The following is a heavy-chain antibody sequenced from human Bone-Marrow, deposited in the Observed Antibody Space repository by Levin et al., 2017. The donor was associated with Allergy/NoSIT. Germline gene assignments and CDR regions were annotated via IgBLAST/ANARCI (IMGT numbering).Heavy chain of an antibody. CDR1: GFTFTSYD. V-gene: IGHV3-13*01. J-gene: IGHJ4*02. CDR2: IGTAGDT. D-gene: IGHD6-6*01. CDR3: ARARPYSSSTGELNY. Sequence: ASVKVSCAASGFTFTSYDMHWVRQATGKGLEWVSGIGTAGDTHYPASVKGRFTISRENAKNSLYLQMNSLRAGDTAVYYCARARPYSSSTGELNYWGQGTLVTVSS.